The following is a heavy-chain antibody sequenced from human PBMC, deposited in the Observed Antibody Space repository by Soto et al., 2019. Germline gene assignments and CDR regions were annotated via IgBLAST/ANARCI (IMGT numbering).Heavy chain of an antibody. CDR3: ARAVSSSWGFDY. V-gene: IGHV3-30-3*01. D-gene: IGHD6-13*01. CDR1: GFTFSSYA. J-gene: IGHJ4*02. Sequence: GGSLRLSCVASGFTFSSYAMHWVRQAPGKGLEWVAVISYDGSNKYYADSVKGRFTISRDNSKNTLYLQMNSLRAEDTSVYYCARAVSSSWGFDYWGQGTLVTVSS. CDR2: ISYDGSNK.